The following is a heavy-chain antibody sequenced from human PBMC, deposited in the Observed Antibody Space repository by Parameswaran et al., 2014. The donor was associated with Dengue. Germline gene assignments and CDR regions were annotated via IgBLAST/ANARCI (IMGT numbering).Heavy chain of an antibody. Sequence: SQTLSLTCAISGDSVSSNSAAWNWIRQSPSRGLEWLGRTYYRSKWYNDYAVSVKSRITINPDTSKNQFSLQLNSVTPEDTAVYYCARDRNWNDVQSYYYYYGMDVWGQGTTVTVSS. J-gene: IGHJ6*02. CDR1: GDSVSSNSAA. V-gene: IGHV6-1*01. D-gene: IGHD1-20*01. CDR3: ARDRNWNDVQSYYYYYGMDV. CDR2: TYYRSKWYN.